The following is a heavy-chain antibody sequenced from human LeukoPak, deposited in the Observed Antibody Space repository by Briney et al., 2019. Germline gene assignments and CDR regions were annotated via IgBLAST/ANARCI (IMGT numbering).Heavy chain of an antibody. CDR1: GGSISSSSYY. V-gene: IGHV4-39*07. CDR3: ARDVRAAAAKRTLDY. Sequence: SETLSLTCTVSGGSISSSSYYWGWIRQPPGKGLEWIGSIYYSGSTYYNPSLKSRVTISVDTSKNQFSLKLSPVTAADTAVYYCARDVRAAAAKRTLDYWGQGTLVTVSS. D-gene: IGHD6-13*01. CDR2: IYYSGST. J-gene: IGHJ4*02.